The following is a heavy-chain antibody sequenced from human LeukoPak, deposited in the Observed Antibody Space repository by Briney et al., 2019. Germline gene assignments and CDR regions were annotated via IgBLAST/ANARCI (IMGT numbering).Heavy chain of an antibody. CDR1: GFTFSSYW. Sequence: GGSLGLSCAASGFTFSSYWMHWVRQAPGKGLVWVSRIKSDGSSTSYADSVKGRFTISRDNAKNSLYLQMNSLRAEDTAVYYCARDRGEYCSGGSCYSGMDVWGQGTTVTVSS. D-gene: IGHD2-15*01. CDR2: IKSDGSST. CDR3: ARDRGEYCSGGSCYSGMDV. J-gene: IGHJ6*02. V-gene: IGHV3-74*01.